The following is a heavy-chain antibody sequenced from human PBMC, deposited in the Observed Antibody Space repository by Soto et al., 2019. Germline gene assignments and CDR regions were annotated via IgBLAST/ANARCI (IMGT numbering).Heavy chain of an antibody. CDR2: IRWNDDK. Sequence: SGPTLVNPTQTLTLTCTFSGFSLSTSEVGVGWIRQPPGKALEWLAIIRWNDDKRYSPSLESGLTITKDTSKNQVVLTVPNMDPVDTASYYCSHFDRYRLYFWGQGALVTVSA. CDR3: SHFDRYRLYF. D-gene: IGHD3-9*01. J-gene: IGHJ4*02. V-gene: IGHV2-5*01. CDR1: GFSLSTSEVG.